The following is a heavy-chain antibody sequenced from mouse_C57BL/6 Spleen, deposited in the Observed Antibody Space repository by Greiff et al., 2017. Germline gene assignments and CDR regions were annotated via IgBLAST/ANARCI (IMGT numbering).Heavy chain of an antibody. V-gene: IGHV2-2*01. Sequence: VQLVESGPGLVQPSQSLSITCTVSGFSLTSYGVHWVRQSPGKGLEWLGVIWSGGSTDYNAAFISRLSISKDNSTSQVFFKMNSLQADDTAIYYCARKGDGGYYFDYWGQGTTLTVSA. CDR3: ARKGDGGYYFDY. CDR1: GFSLTSYG. CDR2: IWSGGST. J-gene: IGHJ2*01.